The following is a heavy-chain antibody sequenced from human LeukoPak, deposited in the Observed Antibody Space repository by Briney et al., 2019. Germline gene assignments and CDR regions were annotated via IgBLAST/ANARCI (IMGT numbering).Heavy chain of an antibody. Sequence: GASVKVSCKASGYTFTSYGIIWVRQAPGQGLEWMGWVSPYSGNTDHAHKFQGRVSMTTDTSTTTAYMELRTLRSDDTAVYYCARRGGTYSHSDFWGQGTLVTVSS. D-gene: IGHD1-26*01. V-gene: IGHV1-18*01. CDR3: ARRGGTYSHSDF. CDR2: VSPYSGNT. J-gene: IGHJ4*02. CDR1: GYTFTSYG.